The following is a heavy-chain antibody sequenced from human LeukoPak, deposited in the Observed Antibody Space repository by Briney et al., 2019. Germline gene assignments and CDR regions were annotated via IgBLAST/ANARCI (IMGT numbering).Heavy chain of an antibody. CDR1: GFTFSSYA. J-gene: IGHJ6*02. Sequence: GGSLRLSCAASGFTFSSYAMSWVRQAPGKGLEWVSAISGSGGSTYYADSVKGRFTISRDNSKNTLYLQMNSLRAEDTAVYYCAAAAAGTQGVKGYYYGMDVWGQGTTVTVSS. CDR2: ISGSGGST. D-gene: IGHD6-13*01. CDR3: AAAAAGTQGVKGYYYGMDV. V-gene: IGHV3-23*01.